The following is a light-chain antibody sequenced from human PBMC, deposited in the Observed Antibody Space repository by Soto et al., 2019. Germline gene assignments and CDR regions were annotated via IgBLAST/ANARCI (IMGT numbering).Light chain of an antibody. CDR1: QGISNW. CDR2: KAS. J-gene: IGKJ4*01. Sequence: DIQMTQSPSTLSASVGDRVTITCRASQGISNWLAWYQQKPGKAPNLLIYKASSLEGGVPSRFSGSGSGTQFTLTISSLQPDDFATYYCQQYNSYPLTFGGGTKVEIK. CDR3: QQYNSYPLT. V-gene: IGKV1-5*03.